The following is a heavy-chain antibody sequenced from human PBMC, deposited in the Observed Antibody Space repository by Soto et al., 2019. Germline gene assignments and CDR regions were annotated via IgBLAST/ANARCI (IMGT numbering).Heavy chain of an antibody. V-gene: IGHV3-21*01. J-gene: IGHJ3*02. CDR3: ARGSDSSGYYYAFDI. D-gene: IGHD3-22*01. CDR1: GFTFSSYS. CDR2: ISSSSSYI. Sequence: GGSLRLSCAASGFTFSSYSMNWVRQAPGKGLEWVSSISSSSSYIYYADSVKGRFTISRDNAKNSLYLQMNSLRAEDTAVYYCARGSDSSGYYYAFDIWGQGTMVTVSS.